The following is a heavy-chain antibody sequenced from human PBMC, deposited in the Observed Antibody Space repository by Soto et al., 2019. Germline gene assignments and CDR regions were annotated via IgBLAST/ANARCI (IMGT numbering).Heavy chain of an antibody. D-gene: IGHD6-19*01. CDR2: IYYSGGT. J-gene: IGHJ6*02. CDR1: GGSISSYY. CDR3: ATDLPLSSGWSGYYGMDV. Sequence: SETLSLTCTVSGGSISSYYWSWIRQPPGKGLEWIGYIYYSGGTNYNPSLKSRVTISVDTSKNQSSLKLSSVTTADTAGYYCATDLPLSSGWSGYYGMDVWGQGTTVTVSS. V-gene: IGHV4-59*01.